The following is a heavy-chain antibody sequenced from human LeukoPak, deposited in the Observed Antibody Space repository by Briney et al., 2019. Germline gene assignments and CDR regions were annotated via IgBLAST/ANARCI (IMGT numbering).Heavy chain of an antibody. D-gene: IGHD6-13*01. Sequence: ASVKVSCKASGYTFTSYGISWVRQAPGQGLEWMGWINTNTGNPTYAQGFTGRFVFSLDTSVSTAYLQISSLKAEDTAVYYCARDEGIAAAASGLFDYWGQGTLVTVSS. V-gene: IGHV7-4-1*02. CDR3: ARDEGIAAAASGLFDY. CDR2: INTNTGNP. J-gene: IGHJ4*02. CDR1: GYTFTSYG.